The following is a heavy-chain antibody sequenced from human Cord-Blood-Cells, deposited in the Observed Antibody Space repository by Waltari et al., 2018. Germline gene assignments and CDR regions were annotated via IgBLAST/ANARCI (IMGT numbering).Heavy chain of an antibody. CDR1: GFTFSSYS. Sequence: QVQLVESGGGVVQPGRSLRLSCAASGFTFSSYSMHWVRQAPGKGLEWVAFISYDGSNKYYEDAVKGRFTSSRDNSKNTLYLQMNSLRAEDTDVYYWARAPGGSYSDAFDIWGQGTMVTVSS. D-gene: IGHD1-26*01. CDR2: ISYDGSNK. J-gene: IGHJ3*02. V-gene: IGHV3-30-3*01. CDR3: ARAPGGSYSDAFDI.